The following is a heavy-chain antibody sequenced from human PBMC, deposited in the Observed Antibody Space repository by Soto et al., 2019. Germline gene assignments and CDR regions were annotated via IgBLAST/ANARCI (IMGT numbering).Heavy chain of an antibody. J-gene: IGHJ4*02. Sequence: EVQLLESGGGLGQPGGSLRPSCAASGFTFSSYDMTWVRQAPGKGLEWVSTITSSAGATYYADSVKGRFTISRDNSRNALYLQMNNLRAEDTAVYYCAKYIGGGGYWYDYWGQGTLVTVSS. CDR2: ITSSAGAT. CDR3: AKYIGGGGYWYDY. CDR1: GFTFSSYD. D-gene: IGHD2-21*02. V-gene: IGHV3-23*01.